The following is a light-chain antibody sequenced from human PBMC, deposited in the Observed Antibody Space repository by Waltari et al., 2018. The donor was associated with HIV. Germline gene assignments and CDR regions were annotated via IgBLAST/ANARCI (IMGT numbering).Light chain of an antibody. CDR2: NNN. V-gene: IGLV3-9*01. J-gene: IGLJ2*01. CDR3: QVWHYSVF. CDR1: NIGTKD. Sequence: SSAFTQPLSVSAALGHTASLPCCGSNIGTKDVHWYQQRPGQAPLLVIYNNNNRPSGIPERFSGSKSPNTATLTIRGAQAGDEAVYFCQVWHYSVFFGGGTNLTVL.